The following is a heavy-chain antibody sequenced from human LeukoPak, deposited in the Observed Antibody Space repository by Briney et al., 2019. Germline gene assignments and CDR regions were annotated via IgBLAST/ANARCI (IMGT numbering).Heavy chain of an antibody. Sequence: SETLSLTCIVSGYSITSGYYWGWIRQPPGKGLEWIGSIYQSGSTYYNPSLKSRVTISVDTSKNHFSLKLSSVTAADTAVYYCARAPSLGGSYYGVDYWGQGTLVTVSS. J-gene: IGHJ4*02. CDR1: GYSITSGYY. D-gene: IGHD1-26*01. CDR3: ARAPSLGGSYYGVDY. V-gene: IGHV4-38-2*02. CDR2: IYQSGST.